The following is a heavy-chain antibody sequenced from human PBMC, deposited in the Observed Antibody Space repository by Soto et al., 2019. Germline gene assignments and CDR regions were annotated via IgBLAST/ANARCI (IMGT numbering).Heavy chain of an antibody. Sequence: QVQLMQSRPEVKTPGASVKLSCKASGYTFSSYVITWVRQAPGQGLEWMGWISPFNYNTNYAQKFQGRVTMTTDTSRNTAYMDLRRLRSDDTAVYYCARGGRRLGWFDPWGQGTLVTVSS. V-gene: IGHV1-18*01. CDR1: GYTFSSYV. D-gene: IGHD6-25*01. CDR3: ARGGRRLGWFDP. CDR2: ISPFNYNT. J-gene: IGHJ5*02.